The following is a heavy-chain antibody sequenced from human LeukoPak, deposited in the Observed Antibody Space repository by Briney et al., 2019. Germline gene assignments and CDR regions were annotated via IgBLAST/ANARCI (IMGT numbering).Heavy chain of an antibody. D-gene: IGHD3-10*02. CDR2: ISGSGGSTYSGGGT. V-gene: IGHV3-30*18. Sequence: PGETLRLSCAASGFTFSSHGMNWVRQAPGKGLEWVSGISGSGGSTYSGGGTYYADSVKGRFTISRDNSKNTLYLQMNSLRAEDTAVYYCAELGITMIGGVWGKGTTVTISS. CDR3: AELGITMIGGV. CDR1: GFTFSSHG. J-gene: IGHJ6*04.